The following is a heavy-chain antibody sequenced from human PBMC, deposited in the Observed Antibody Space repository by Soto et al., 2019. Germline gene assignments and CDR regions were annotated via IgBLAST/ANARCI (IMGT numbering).Heavy chain of an antibody. CDR1: GFTFSSYG. D-gene: IGHD4-17*01. Sequence: GGSLRLSCAASGFTFSSYGMHWVRQAPGKGLEWVAVIWYDGSNKYYADSVKGRFTISRDNSKNTLYLQMNSLRAEDTAVYYCARHPATTVTLLRSSYYFDYWGQGTLVTVSS. V-gene: IGHV3-33*01. J-gene: IGHJ4*02. CDR2: IWYDGSNK. CDR3: ARHPATTVTLLRSSYYFDY.